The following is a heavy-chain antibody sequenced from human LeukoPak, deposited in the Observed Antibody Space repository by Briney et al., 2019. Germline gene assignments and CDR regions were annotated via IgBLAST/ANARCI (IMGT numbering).Heavy chain of an antibody. CDR3: ARHTYYYDSSGHDAFDI. J-gene: IGHJ3*02. Sequence: SETLSLTCTVSGGSISSYYWSWIRQPAGKGLEWIGRIYTSGSTNYNPSLKSRVTMSVDTSKNQFSLKLSSVTAADTAVYYCARHTYYYDSSGHDAFDIWGQGTMVTVSS. V-gene: IGHV4-4*07. CDR1: GGSISSYY. CDR2: IYTSGST. D-gene: IGHD3-22*01.